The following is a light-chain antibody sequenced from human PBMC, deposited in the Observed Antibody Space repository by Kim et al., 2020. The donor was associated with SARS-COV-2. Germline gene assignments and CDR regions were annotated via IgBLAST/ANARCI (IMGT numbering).Light chain of an antibody. V-gene: IGLV1-51*01. CDR3: GTWDSSLSAGV. CDR2: DNN. CDR1: SANIGNNY. J-gene: IGLJ1*01. Sequence: GQKVTIACSGSSANIGNNYVAWYQQLPGTAPTLLIYDNNKRPSGIPDRFSGSKSGTSATLGITGLQTGDEADYYCGTWDSSLSAGVFGTGTKVTVL.